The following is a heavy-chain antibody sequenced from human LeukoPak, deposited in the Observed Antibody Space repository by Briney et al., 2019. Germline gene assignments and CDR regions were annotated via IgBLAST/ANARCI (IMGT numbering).Heavy chain of an antibody. CDR2: MNPNSGNT. D-gene: IGHD1-7*01. J-gene: IGHJ3*02. CDR1: GYTFTSYD. Sequence: ASVKVSCKASGYTFTSYDINWVRQATGQGLEWMGWMNPNSGNTGYAQKFQGRATMTRNTSISTAYMELSSLRSEDTAVYYCARDSGKTTGTTLDAFDIWGQGTMVTVSS. CDR3: ARDSGKTTGTTLDAFDI. V-gene: IGHV1-8*01.